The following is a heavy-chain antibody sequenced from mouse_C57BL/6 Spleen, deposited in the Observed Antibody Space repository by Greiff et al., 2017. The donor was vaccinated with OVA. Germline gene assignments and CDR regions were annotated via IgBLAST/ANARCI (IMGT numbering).Heavy chain of an antibody. Sequence: QVQLQQSGPELVKPGASVKISCKASGYAFSSSWMNWVQQRPGKGLEWIGRIYTGDGDTNYNGKFKGKATLTAYKSSSTAYMQLSRLTSEDSAVYFCARSGDGHYALYYWGQGTSVTVSS. V-gene: IGHV1-82*01. D-gene: IGHD2-3*01. J-gene: IGHJ4*01. CDR3: ARSGDGHYALYY. CDR1: GYAFSSSW. CDR2: IYTGDGDT.